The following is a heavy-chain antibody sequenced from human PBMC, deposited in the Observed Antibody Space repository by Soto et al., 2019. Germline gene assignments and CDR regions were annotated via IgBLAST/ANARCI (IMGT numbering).Heavy chain of an antibody. CDR2: INTLSTAI. D-gene: IGHD6-19*01. CDR3: ARRLQWQLRPLDS. V-gene: IGHV3-11*01. Sequence: SLRLSCEGSGFTFNDYYMTWIRQAPGKGLEWVAYINTLSTAIYYADSVKGRFTISRDNAKNSLYLQMNGLRAEDTATYYCARRLQWQLRPLDSWGRGTLVTVSS. J-gene: IGHJ4*02. CDR1: GFTFNDYY.